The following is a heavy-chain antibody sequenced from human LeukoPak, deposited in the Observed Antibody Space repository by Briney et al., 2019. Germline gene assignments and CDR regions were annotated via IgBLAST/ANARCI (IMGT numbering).Heavy chain of an antibody. V-gene: IGHV4-38-2*01. J-gene: IGHJ6*03. D-gene: IGHD2-2*03. CDR3: ARAKNGLYFYYHMDF. Sequence: SETLSHTCAVSGYSISSVQYWVWIPQPPGTGLEYIGHIYHSEPSHYNPSLTSRVTISVDPSNNQSSLKLSSVPAPDPAVYYCARAKNGLYFYYHMDFWGRGTTVTVSS. CDR2: IYHSEPS. CDR1: GYSISSVQY.